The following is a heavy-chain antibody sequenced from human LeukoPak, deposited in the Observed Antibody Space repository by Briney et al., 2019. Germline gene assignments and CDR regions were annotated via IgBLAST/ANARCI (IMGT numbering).Heavy chain of an antibody. CDR2: INWNSGSI. D-gene: IGHD3-10*02. V-gene: IGHV3-9*01. Sequence: GGSLRLSCAASGFTFNDYVMHWVRQAPGKGLEWVSSINWNSGSIDYADSVKGRFTMSRDNAKNSLYLQMNSLRAEDTAVYYCAELGITMIGGVWGKGTTVTISS. CDR1: GFTFNDYV. CDR3: AELGITMIGGV. J-gene: IGHJ6*04.